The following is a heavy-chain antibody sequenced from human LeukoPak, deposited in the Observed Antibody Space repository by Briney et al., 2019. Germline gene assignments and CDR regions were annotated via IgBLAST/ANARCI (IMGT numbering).Heavy chain of an antibody. V-gene: IGHV4-59*01. CDR3: ARVRFSIDAFDI. J-gene: IGHJ3*02. Sequence: KASETLSLTCAVFGGSFSGYYWSWIRQPPGKGLEWIGYIYYSGSTNYNPSLKSRVTISVDTSKNQFSLKLSSVTAADTAVYYCARVRFSIDAFDIWGQGTMVTVSS. D-gene: IGHD4-17*01. CDR2: IYYSGST. CDR1: GGSFSGYY.